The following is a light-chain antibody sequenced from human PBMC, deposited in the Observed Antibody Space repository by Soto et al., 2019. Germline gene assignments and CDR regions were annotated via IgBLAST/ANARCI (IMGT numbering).Light chain of an antibody. CDR1: QSLLHSNGYNY. Sequence: DIVMTQSPLSLPVTPGAAASISCSSSQSLLHSNGYNYLDWYLQKPGQSPQLMIYLGSNRASGVPDRFSGSGSGTDCTLKISRVEAEDVGVYYCMQALQTPPTLGQGTKVDIK. CDR3: MQALQTPPT. V-gene: IGKV2-28*01. CDR2: LGS. J-gene: IGKJ1*01.